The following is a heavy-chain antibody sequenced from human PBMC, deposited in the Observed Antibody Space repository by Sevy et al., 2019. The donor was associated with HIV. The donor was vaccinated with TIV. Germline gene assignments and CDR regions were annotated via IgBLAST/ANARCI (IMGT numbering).Heavy chain of an antibody. CDR1: CGSISSYY. D-gene: IGHD3-10*01. J-gene: IGHJ3*02. Sequence: SETLSLTCTVSCGSISSYYWSWIRQPAGKGLEWIGRIYTSGSTNYNPSLKSRVTMSVDTSKNQFSLKLSSVTAADTAVYYCARLPIMVRGVASFNDAFDIWGQGTMVTVSS. CDR3: ARLPIMVRGVASFNDAFDI. V-gene: IGHV4-4*07. CDR2: IYTSGST.